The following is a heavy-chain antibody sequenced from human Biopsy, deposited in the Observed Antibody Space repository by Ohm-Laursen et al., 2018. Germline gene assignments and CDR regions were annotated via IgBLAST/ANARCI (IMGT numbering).Heavy chain of an antibody. CDR3: ARYASYSGNYGHFDY. V-gene: IGHV1-69*11. CDR1: GGAFTTYA. Sequence: SVKVSCKSSGGAFTTYAIGWVRQAPGQGLEWMGKVIPVLGTTDYAQNFQGRLTLTADESTSTVYMDLTGLRSDDTGIYYCARYASYSGNYGHFDYWGQGTLVTVSS. D-gene: IGHD1-26*01. CDR2: VIPVLGTT. J-gene: IGHJ4*02.